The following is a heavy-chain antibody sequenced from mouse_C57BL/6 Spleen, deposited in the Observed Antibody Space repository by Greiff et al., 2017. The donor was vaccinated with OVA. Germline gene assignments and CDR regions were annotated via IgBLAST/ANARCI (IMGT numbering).Heavy chain of an antibody. D-gene: IGHD1-1*01. CDR3: ARENYYGSSYNWYFDV. Sequence: QVHVKQPGAELVKPGASVKLSCKASGYTFTSYWMHWVKQRPGRGLEWIGRIDPNSGGTKYNEKFKSKATLPVDKPSSTAYMQLSSLTSEDSAVYYCARENYYGSSYNWYFDVWGTGTTVTVSS. J-gene: IGHJ1*03. CDR2: IDPNSGGT. CDR1: GYTFTSYW. V-gene: IGHV1-72*01.